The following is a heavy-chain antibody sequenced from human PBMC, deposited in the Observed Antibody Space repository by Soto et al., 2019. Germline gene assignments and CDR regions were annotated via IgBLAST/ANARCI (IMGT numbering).Heavy chain of an antibody. CDR1: GFTFSSYA. CDR3: AKSGPASYDSSGYYYSF. V-gene: IGHV3-23*01. D-gene: IGHD3-22*01. J-gene: IGHJ4*02. Sequence: EVQLLESGGGLVQPGGSLRLSCAASGFTFSSYAMSWVRQAPGKGLEWVSAISGSGGSTYYADSVKGRFTISRDNSKNTLYLQMNSLRAEDTAVYYCAKSGPASYDSSGYYYSFWGQGTLVTVSS. CDR2: ISGSGGST.